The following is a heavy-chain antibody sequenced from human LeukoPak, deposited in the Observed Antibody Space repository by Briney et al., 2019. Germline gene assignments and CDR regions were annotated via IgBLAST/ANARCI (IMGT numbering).Heavy chain of an antibody. CDR3: AREDSSGPLYYFDY. V-gene: IGHV3-21*01. Sequence: GGSLRLSCAASGFTFSSYSMNWVRQAPGKGLEWVSSISSSSSYIYYADSVKGRFTISTDNAKNSLYLQMNSLRAEDTAVYYCAREDSSGPLYYFDYWGQGTLVTVSS. D-gene: IGHD3-22*01. J-gene: IGHJ4*02. CDR1: GFTFSSYS. CDR2: ISSSSSYI.